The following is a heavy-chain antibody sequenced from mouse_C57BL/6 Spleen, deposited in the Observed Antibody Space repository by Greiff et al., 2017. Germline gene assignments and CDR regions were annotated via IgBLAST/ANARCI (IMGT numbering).Heavy chain of an antibody. CDR1: DSEVFPIAY. CDR3: ARENYYGSSYWYFDV. J-gene: IGHJ1*03. CDR2: ILPSIGRT. V-gene: IGHV15-2*01. D-gene: IGHD1-1*01. Sequence: VQLQQSGSELRSPGSSVKLSCKDFDSEVFPIAYMSWVRQKPGHGFEWIGGILPSIGRTIYGEKFEDKATLDADTLSNTAYLELNSLPSDDSAIYYCARENYYGSSYWYFDVWGTGTTVTVSS.